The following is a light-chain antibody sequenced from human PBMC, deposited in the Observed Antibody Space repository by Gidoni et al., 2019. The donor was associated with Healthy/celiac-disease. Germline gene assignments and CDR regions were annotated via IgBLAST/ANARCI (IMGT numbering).Light chain of an antibody. Sequence: EIVLKQSPATLSLSPGERATPSCRASQSVSSYLAWYQQKPGQAPRLLIYDASNRATGIPARFSGSGSGTDFTLTISSLEPEDFAVYYCQQRSNWPPLTFXGXTKVEIK. J-gene: IGKJ4*01. CDR2: DAS. V-gene: IGKV3-11*01. CDR3: QQRSNWPPLT. CDR1: QSVSSY.